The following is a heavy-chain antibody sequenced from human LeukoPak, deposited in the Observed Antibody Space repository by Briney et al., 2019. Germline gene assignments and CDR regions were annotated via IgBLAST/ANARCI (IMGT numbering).Heavy chain of an antibody. J-gene: IGHJ4*02. CDR3: AKDGYSSGWYFDY. D-gene: IGHD6-19*01. Sequence: GGSLRLSCAASGFTFSSYAMSWVRQAPGKGLEWVSGISGSGVSTYYADSVKGRFTISRDNSKNTLDLQMNSLRAEDTAVYYCAKDGYSSGWYFDYWGQGTLVTVSS. V-gene: IGHV3-23*01. CDR2: ISGSGVST. CDR1: GFTFSSYA.